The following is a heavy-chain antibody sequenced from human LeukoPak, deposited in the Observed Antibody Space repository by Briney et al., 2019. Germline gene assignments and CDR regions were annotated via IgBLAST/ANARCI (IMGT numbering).Heavy chain of an antibody. CDR1: GFTFSSYA. CDR3: AKGSYYDSSGSFYFDY. Sequence: GGSLRLSCAASGFTFSSYATSWVPQAPGKGLEWVSGIRGSGDNTYYADSVKGRFTISRDNSKNTLYVQVNSLGTEDTAAYYCAKGSYYDSSGSFYFDYWGQGTLVTVSS. CDR2: IRGSGDNT. V-gene: IGHV3-23*01. J-gene: IGHJ4*02. D-gene: IGHD3-22*01.